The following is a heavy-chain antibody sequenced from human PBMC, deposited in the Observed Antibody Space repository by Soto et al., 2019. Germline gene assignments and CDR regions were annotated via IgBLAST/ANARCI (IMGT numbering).Heavy chain of an antibody. J-gene: IGHJ3*02. D-gene: IGHD2-15*01. CDR1: GFTFNRYG. Sequence: PGLSLRLSCAASGFTFNRYGMHWVRQAPGKGLEWVALVWFDGSDKYYSDSVRGRFTISRDNSINTLYLQMNSLRAEDTAIYYCPRLYCKASSCYSVGGCEIWCKGTRV. CDR2: VWFDGSDK. CDR3: PRLYCKASSCYSVGGCEI. V-gene: IGHV3-33*01.